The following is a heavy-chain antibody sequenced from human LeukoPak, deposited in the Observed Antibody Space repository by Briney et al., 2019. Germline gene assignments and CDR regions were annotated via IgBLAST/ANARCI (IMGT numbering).Heavy chain of an antibody. CDR1: GFTFSSYA. Sequence: PGGSLRLSCAASGFTFSSYAMSWVRQAPGKGLEWVAAISGGGGSTYYADSVKGRFTISRDNSKNTLYLQMNSLRAEGAAVYYYAKDRCITMVRGAPDYWGQGTMVTVSS. CDR3: AKDRCITMVRGAPDY. J-gene: IGHJ4*02. D-gene: IGHD3-10*01. V-gene: IGHV3-23*01. CDR2: ISGGGGST.